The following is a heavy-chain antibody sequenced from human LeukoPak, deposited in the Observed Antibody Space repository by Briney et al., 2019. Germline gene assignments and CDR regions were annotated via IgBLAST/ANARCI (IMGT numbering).Heavy chain of an antibody. CDR3: ARDPNSSGWKSRDY. CDR2: ISSSGSTI. CDR1: GFTFSDYW. V-gene: IGHV3-11*01. Sequence: PGGSLRLSCAASGFTFSDYWMSWIRQAPGKGLEWVSYISSSGSTIYYADSVKGRFTISRDNAKNSLYLQMNSLRAEDTAVYYCARDPNSSGWKSRDYWGQGTLVTVSS. D-gene: IGHD6-19*01. J-gene: IGHJ4*02.